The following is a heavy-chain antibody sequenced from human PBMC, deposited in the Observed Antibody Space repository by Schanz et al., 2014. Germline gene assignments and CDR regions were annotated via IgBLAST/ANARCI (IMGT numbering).Heavy chain of an antibody. D-gene: IGHD1-26*01. Sequence: EVQLLESGGGLVQPGGSLRLSCAASGFTFSSYAMSWVRQAPGKGPEWVSYIRSSSTPIYYADSVKGRFTISRDNSKNALFLQMGKLKVDDKAVYYCGRAGAGMAGRYFEPWGRGTLVTVSS. J-gene: IGHJ2*01. CDR1: GFTFSSYA. V-gene: IGHV3-48*01. CDR2: IRSSSTPI. CDR3: GRAGAGMAGRYFEP.